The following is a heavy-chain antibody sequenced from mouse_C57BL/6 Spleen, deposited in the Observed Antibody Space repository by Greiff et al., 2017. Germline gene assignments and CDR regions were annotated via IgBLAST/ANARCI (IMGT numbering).Heavy chain of an antibody. CDR3: ARHSIATIGHYWYFDG. CDR2: IYPRDGST. Sequence: QVQLQQSDAELVKPGASVKISCKASGYTFTDHSIHWMKQRPEQGLEWIGYIYPRDGSTKYNEKFKGKATLTADKSSSTAYMQLNSLTSEDSAVYFCARHSIATIGHYWYFDGWGTGTTVTVSS. CDR1: GYTFTDHS. D-gene: IGHD2-12*01. J-gene: IGHJ1*03. V-gene: IGHV1-78*01.